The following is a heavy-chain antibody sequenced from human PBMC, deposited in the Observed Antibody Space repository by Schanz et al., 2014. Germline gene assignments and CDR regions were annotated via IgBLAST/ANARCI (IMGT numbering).Heavy chain of an antibody. V-gene: IGHV3-74*01. Sequence: EVQLVQSGGGLVQPGGSLRLSCAASGFTFSSHWMHWVRQDPGKGLVWVARINSVGSNTDYADSVTGRFTISRDNSKTTVYLQMNSLRAEDTAVYYCARAPVTVGPYHYYMDVWGKGTTVTVSS. D-gene: IGHD4-17*01. CDR2: INSVGSNT. J-gene: IGHJ6*03. CDR1: GFTFSSHW. CDR3: ARAPVTVGPYHYYMDV.